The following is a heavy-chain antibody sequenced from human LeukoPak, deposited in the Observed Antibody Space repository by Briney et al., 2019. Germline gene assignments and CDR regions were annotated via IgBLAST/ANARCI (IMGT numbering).Heavy chain of an antibody. Sequence: PGGSLRLFCAASGFTFSSYWMHWVRHAPGKGLVWVSRINSDGSSTSYADSVKGRFTISRDNAKNTLYLQMNSLRAEDTAVYYCARVRIAAAGTWRSGMDVWGQGTTVTVSS. V-gene: IGHV3-74*01. CDR1: GFTFSSYW. J-gene: IGHJ6*02. D-gene: IGHD6-13*01. CDR3: ARVRIAAAGTWRSGMDV. CDR2: INSDGSST.